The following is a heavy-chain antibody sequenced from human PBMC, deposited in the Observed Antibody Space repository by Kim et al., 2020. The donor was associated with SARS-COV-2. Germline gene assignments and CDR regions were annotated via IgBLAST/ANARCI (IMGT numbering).Heavy chain of an antibody. V-gene: IGHV3-30*03. CDR1: GFTFSSYG. D-gene: IGHD3-3*01. CDR2: ISYDGSNK. J-gene: IGHJ4*01. Sequence: GGSLRLSCAASGFTFSSYGMHWVRQAPGKGLEWVAVISYDGSNKYYADSVKGRFTISRDNSKNTLYLQMNSLRAEDTAVYYCARDHLYYDFWCGYLLDY. CDR3: ARDHLYYDFWCGYLLDY.